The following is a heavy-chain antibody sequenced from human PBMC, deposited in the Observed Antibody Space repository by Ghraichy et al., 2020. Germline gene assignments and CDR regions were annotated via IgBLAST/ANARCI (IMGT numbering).Heavy chain of an antibody. Sequence: PTLVTPTQTLTLTCTFSGFSLSTSGMCVSRIRQPPGKALEWLALIDWDDDKYYSTSLQTRLTISKDTSKNQVVLTMTNMDPVDTATYYCARIQAMVTRSGYYYYGMDVWGQGTTVTVSS. CDR2: IDWDDDK. D-gene: IGHD5-18*01. CDR3: ARIQAMVTRSGYYYYGMDV. J-gene: IGHJ6*02. CDR1: GFSLSTSGMC. V-gene: IGHV2-70*01.